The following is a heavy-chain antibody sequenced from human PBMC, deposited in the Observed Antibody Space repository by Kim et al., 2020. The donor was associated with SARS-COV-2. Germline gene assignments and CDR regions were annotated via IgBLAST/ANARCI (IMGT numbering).Heavy chain of an antibody. CDR2: ISYSGNT. CDR1: GGSINSGDYS. CDR3: ARDKEYSYGHGDYYYGMDG. Sequence: SETLSRTCTVSGGSINSGDYSWNWIRQPPGKGLEWIGYISYSGNTYYNPSFKSRVTLSADTSKNQFSLELSSVTAADTAVYYCARDKEYSYGHGDYYYGMDGWGQGTTVTVSS. V-gene: IGHV4-30-4*01. J-gene: IGHJ6*02. D-gene: IGHD5-18*01.